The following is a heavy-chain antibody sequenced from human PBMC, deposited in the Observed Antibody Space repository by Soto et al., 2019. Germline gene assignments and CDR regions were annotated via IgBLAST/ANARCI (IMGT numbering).Heavy chain of an antibody. CDR3: ARDSRYMKMLFWFDP. D-gene: IGHD1-20*01. Sequence: GGSLRLSCAASGFTFSSYSMNWVRQAPGKGLEWVSSISSSSSYIYYADSVKGRFTISRDNAKNSLYLQMNSLRAEDTAVYYCARDSRYMKMLFWFDPWGQGTLVTVSS. J-gene: IGHJ5*02. V-gene: IGHV3-21*01. CDR1: GFTFSSYS. CDR2: ISSSSSYI.